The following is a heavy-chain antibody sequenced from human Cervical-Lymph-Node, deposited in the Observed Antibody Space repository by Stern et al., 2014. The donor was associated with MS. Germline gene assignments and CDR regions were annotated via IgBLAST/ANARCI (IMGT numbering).Heavy chain of an antibody. CDR3: ARDLQRIMGASADYYYGMDV. D-gene: IGHD1-26*01. CDR1: GYTFISYG. Sequence: QVQLVESGAEVKKPGASVKVSCKTSGYTFISYGITWVRQAPGQGLECAQKLQGRVTMTTDTSTSTAYMELRSLRSDDTAVYYCARDLQRIMGASADYYYGMDVWGQGTTVTVSS. V-gene: IGHV1-18*01. J-gene: IGHJ6*02.